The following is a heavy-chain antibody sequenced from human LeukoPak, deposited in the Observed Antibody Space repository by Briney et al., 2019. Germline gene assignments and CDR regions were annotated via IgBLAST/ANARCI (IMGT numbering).Heavy chain of an antibody. CDR1: ADSFSGYY. CDR2: IYYSGST. Sequence: SETLSLTCAVYADSFSGYYWSWIRQPPGKGLEWIGYIYYSGSTNYNPSLKSRVTISVDTSKNQFSLKLSSVTAADTAVYYYARLLISGGSRYYFDYWGQGTLVTVSS. J-gene: IGHJ4*02. CDR3: ARLLISGGSRYYFDY. D-gene: IGHD2-15*01. V-gene: IGHV4-59*08.